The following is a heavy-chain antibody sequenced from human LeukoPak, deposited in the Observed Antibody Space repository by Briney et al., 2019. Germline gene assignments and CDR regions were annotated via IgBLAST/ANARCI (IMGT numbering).Heavy chain of an antibody. V-gene: IGHV3-7*01. J-gene: IGHJ4*02. D-gene: IGHD3-3*01. CDR1: GFTFSSYW. Sequence: PGGSLRLSCAASGFTFSSYWMSWVRQAPGKGLEWVANIKQDGSEKYYVDSVKGRFTISRDNAKNSLYLQMNSLRAEDTAAYYCARDHYDFWSGYYSWGQGTLVTVSS. CDR2: IKQDGSEK. CDR3: ARDHYDFWSGYYS.